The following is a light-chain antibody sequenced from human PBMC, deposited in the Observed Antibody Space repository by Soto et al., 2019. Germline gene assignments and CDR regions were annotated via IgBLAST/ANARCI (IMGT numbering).Light chain of an antibody. CDR3: SSYSTSSTVV. CDR2: EVN. CDR1: SSDVGGYDY. J-gene: IGLJ2*01. Sequence: QSALTQPASVSGSPGQSITISCTGTSSDVGGYDYVSWYQLHPGKAPKLMVFEVNNRPSGVSYRFSGSKSGNTASLTISGLQAEDEADYFCSSYSTSSTVVFGGGTKVTVL. V-gene: IGLV2-14*01.